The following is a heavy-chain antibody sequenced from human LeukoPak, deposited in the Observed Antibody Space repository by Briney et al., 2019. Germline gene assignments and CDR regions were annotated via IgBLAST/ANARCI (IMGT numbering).Heavy chain of an antibody. Sequence: ASVKVSCKASGYTFSNYGISWVRQAPGQGLEWMGWIGACNGNTNYAQNLQGRVTMTTDTSTSTAYMELRSLRSEDTAVYYCARGTTNDYWGQGTLVTVSS. CDR2: IGACNGNT. J-gene: IGHJ4*02. V-gene: IGHV1-18*01. CDR1: GYTFSNYG. CDR3: ARGTTNDY. D-gene: IGHD1-1*01.